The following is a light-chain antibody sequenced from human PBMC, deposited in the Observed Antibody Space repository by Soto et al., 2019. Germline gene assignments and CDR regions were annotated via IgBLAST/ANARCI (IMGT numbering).Light chain of an antibody. CDR3: QQSFIVLPP. J-gene: IGKJ2*01. Sequence: EVTQSKTSLSASVGDRVTITCQAGRPIGSHLHWYQQKPGKAPKLLIYSPSNLQSGVPSGFSGSGSGTNFSLTISNLQPEDFATYYCQQSFIVLPPFG. CDR1: RPIGSH. V-gene: IGKV1-39*01. CDR2: SPS.